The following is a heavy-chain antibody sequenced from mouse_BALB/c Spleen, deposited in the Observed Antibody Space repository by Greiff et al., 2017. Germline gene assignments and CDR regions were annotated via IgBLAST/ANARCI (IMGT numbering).Heavy chain of an antibody. CDR1: GFTFTDYY. CDR3: ARDGLYAMDY. J-gene: IGHJ4*01. CDR2: IRNKANGYTT. Sequence: EVMLVESGGGLVQPGGSLRLSCATSGFTFTDYYMSWVRQPPGKALEWLGFIRNKANGYTTEYSASVKGRFTISRDNSQSILYLQMNTLRAEDSATYYCARDGLYAMDYWGQGTSVTVSS. V-gene: IGHV7-3*02.